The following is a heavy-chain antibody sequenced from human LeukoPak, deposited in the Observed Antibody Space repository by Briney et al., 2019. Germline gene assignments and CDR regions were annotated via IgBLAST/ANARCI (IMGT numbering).Heavy chain of an antibody. J-gene: IGHJ4*02. Sequence: GASVKVSCKASGYTFTSYGISWVRQAPGQGLEWMGWISAYNGNTNYAQKLQGRVTMTTDTSTSTAYMELSSLRSEDTAVYYCAKTTVEHYFDYWGQGTLVTVSS. D-gene: IGHD4-23*01. CDR3: AKTTVEHYFDY. V-gene: IGHV1-18*01. CDR1: GYTFTSYG. CDR2: ISAYNGNT.